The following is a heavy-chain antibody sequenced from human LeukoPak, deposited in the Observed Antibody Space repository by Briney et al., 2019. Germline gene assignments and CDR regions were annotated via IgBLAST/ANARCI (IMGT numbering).Heavy chain of an antibody. J-gene: IGHJ6*02. D-gene: IGHD3-3*01. Sequence: PGGSLRLSCAASGFTFDSYAMHWVRQAPGKGLEYVSAISRNGGSTFYANSVKGRFTISRDNSKNTLYLQMGSLRAEDTAVYYCARGGRCHDFSPNYYYGLDVWGQGTTVTVSS. CDR1: GFTFDSYA. V-gene: IGHV3-64*01. CDR3: ARGGRCHDFSPNYYYGLDV. CDR2: ISRNGGST.